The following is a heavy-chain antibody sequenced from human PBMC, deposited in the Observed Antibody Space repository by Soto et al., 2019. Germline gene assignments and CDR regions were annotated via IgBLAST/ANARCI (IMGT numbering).Heavy chain of an antibody. CDR2: ISYDGSNK. D-gene: IGHD3-3*01. V-gene: IGHV3-30-3*01. CDR3: ARDKRDLRFLEWSYYFDY. Sequence: GGSLRLSCAASGFTFSSYAMHWVRQAPGKGLEWVAVISYDGSNKYYADSVKGRFTISRDNSRNTLYLQLNSLRAEDTAVYYCARDKRDLRFLEWSYYFDYWGQGTLVTVSS. CDR1: GFTFSSYA. J-gene: IGHJ4*02.